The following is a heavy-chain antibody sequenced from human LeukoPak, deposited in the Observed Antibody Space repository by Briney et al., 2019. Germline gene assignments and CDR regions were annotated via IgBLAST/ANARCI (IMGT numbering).Heavy chain of an antibody. CDR3: ARGSTWQYDP. CDR1: GDSISSYY. CDR2: VHYSGSS. J-gene: IGHJ5*02. V-gene: IGHV4-59*01. D-gene: IGHD4-11*01. Sequence: PSETLSLTCSVSGDSISSYYWSWIRQSPGKGLEWIGYVHYSGSSNNNPSLKSRVTMSVDTSKNQFSLKLSSLTAADTAVYYCARGSTWQYDPWGQGILVTVSS.